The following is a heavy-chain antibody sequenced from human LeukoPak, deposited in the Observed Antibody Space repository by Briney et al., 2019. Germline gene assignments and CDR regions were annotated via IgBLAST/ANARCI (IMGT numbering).Heavy chain of an antibody. CDR3: ARGGYSNRWTDAFDI. V-gene: IGHV4-39*07. Sequence: SETLSLTCSVSGGSISSSSYYWGWIRQAPGKGLEWIGSIFYSGSINYKPSLKSRVTISVDTSKNQLSLKMSSVTAADTAVYYCARGGYSNRWTDAFDIWGQGTMVTVSS. CDR2: IFYSGSI. CDR1: GGSISSSSYY. J-gene: IGHJ3*02. D-gene: IGHD6-13*01.